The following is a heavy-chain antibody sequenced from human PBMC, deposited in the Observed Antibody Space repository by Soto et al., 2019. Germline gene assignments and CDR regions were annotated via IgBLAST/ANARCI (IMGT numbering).Heavy chain of an antibody. V-gene: IGHV3-23*01. D-gene: IGHD3-3*01. CDR1: QFSFPDYA. CDR3: ARVPRGFWSGKGSYGMDV. Sequence: GGSLRLSCVGSQFSFPDYAMSWVRQAPRKGLEWVSGISSSGRTTFYADSVKGRFTISRDNSRSTLHLQMNSLRAEDTAVYYCARVPRGFWSGKGSYGMDVWGQGTTVTVSS. CDR2: ISSSGRTT. J-gene: IGHJ6*02.